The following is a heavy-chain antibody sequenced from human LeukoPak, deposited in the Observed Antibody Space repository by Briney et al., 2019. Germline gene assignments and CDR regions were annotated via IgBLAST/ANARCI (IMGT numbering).Heavy chain of an antibody. Sequence: SETLSLTCTVSGGSISSYYWSWIRQPPGKGLEWSGYIYYSGSTNYNPSLKSRVTISVDTSKNQFSLKLSSVTAADTAVYYCARHGDGPSKYYYYGMDVWGQGITVTVSS. J-gene: IGHJ6*02. D-gene: IGHD5-24*01. CDR1: GGSISSYY. CDR2: IYYSGST. V-gene: IGHV4-59*08. CDR3: ARHGDGPSKYYYYGMDV.